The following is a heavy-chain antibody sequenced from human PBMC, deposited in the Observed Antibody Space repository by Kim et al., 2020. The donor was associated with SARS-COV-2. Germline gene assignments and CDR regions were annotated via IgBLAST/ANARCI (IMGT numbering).Heavy chain of an antibody. CDR1: GFTFSSYG. Sequence: GGSLRLSCAASGFTFSSYGMHWVRQAPGKGLEWVAVIWYDGSNKYYADSVKGRFTISRDNSKNTLYLQMNSLRAEDTAVYYCARDGHGLRYFDWLFINGVDYGGQGTLVTVSS. CDR3: ARDGHGLRYFDWLFINGVDY. V-gene: IGHV3-33*01. D-gene: IGHD3-9*01. CDR2: IWYDGSNK. J-gene: IGHJ4*02.